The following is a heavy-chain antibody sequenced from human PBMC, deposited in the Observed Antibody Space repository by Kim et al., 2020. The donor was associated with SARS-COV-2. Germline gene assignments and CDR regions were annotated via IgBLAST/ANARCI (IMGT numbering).Heavy chain of an antibody. D-gene: IGHD2-15*01. V-gene: IGHV3-21*01. Sequence: HADPLKGRFTNSRDNAKNSLFLRMSTLRAEDTAVYYCARGLSPLSGSRLDFWGQGALVTVSS. J-gene: IGHJ4*02. CDR3: ARGLSPLSGSRLDF.